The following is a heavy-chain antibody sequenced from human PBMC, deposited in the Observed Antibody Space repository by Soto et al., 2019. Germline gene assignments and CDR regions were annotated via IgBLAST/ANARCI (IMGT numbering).Heavy chain of an antibody. CDR3: ASSGSSWYAPFDY. V-gene: IGHV4-34*01. J-gene: IGHJ4*02. CDR2: INHSGST. CDR1: GGSFSGYY. Sequence: QVQLQQWGAGLLKPSETLSLTCAVYGGSFSGYYWSWIRQPPGKGLEWIGEINHSGSTNYNPSLTSRVTISVDTSKNQFSLKLSSVTAADTAVYYCASSGSSWYAPFDYWGQGTLVTVSS. D-gene: IGHD6-13*01.